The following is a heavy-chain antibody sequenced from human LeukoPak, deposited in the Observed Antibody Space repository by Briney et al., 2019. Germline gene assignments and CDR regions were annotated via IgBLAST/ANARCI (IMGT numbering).Heavy chain of an antibody. V-gene: IGHV1-18*01. D-gene: IGHD6-13*01. CDR3: AAAAGGNYYYGMDV. CDR2: ISAYNGNT. CDR1: GYTFTSYG. J-gene: IGHJ6*02. Sequence: ASVKVSCKASGYTFTSYGISWVRQAPGQGLEWMGWISAYNGNTNYAQKLQGRVTMTTDTSTSTAYMELRSLRSDDTAVYYCAAAAGGNYYYGMDVWGQGTTVTVSS.